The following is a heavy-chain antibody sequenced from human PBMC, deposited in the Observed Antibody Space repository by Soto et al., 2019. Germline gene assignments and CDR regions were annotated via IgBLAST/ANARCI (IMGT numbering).Heavy chain of an antibody. CDR1: GGSIPSGQSY. CDR3: ASSSLYGMDV. Sequence: QSVTISLSGGSIPSGQSYCSSIRGTPGKGLEWIGNLYYSGNSYYNPSLKSRLIISIDTSKNQFSLKVGSVTAADTAVYYCASSSLYGMDVRGKGTTVT. J-gene: IGHJ6*04. CDR2: LYYSGNS. V-gene: IGHV4-30-4*01.